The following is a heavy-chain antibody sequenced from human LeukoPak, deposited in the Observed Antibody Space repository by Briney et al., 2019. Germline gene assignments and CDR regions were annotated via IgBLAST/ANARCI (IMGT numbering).Heavy chain of an antibody. CDR3: ARDVAAAGSPDC. V-gene: IGHV4-39*02. CDR1: GGSISSSSYY. CDR2: IYYSGST. J-gene: IGHJ4*02. D-gene: IGHD6-13*01. Sequence: SETLSLTCTVSGGSISSSSYYWGWIRQPPGKGLEWIGSIYYSGSTYYNPSLKSRVTISVDTSKNQLSLKLSSVTAADTAVYYCARDVAAAGSPDCWGQGILVTVSS.